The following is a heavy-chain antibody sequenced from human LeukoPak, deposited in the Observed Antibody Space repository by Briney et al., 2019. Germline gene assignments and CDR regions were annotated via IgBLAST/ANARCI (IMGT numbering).Heavy chain of an antibody. CDR2: IYYSGST. D-gene: IGHD2-15*01. J-gene: IGHJ1*01. V-gene: IGHV4-59*08. Sequence: KASETLSLTCTVSGGSISSYYWSWIRQPPGKGLEWIGYIYYSGSTNYNPSLKSRVTILVDTSKNQFSLKLSSVTAADTAVYYCAKVASVVVAAIAPAEYFQHWGQGTLVTVSS. CDR1: GGSISSYY. CDR3: AKVASVVVAAIAPAEYFQH.